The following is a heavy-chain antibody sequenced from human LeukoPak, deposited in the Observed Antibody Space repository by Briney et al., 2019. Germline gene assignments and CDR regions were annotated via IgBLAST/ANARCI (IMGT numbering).Heavy chain of an antibody. CDR3: PRDFGRSSYYFDF. J-gene: IGHJ4*02. CDR1: GFAFNGYW. Sequence: PAGSLRLSCAASGFAFNGYWMSWVRQAPGEGLEWVANIKADGSEKYYVDPVRGRLTISRDNAENSLFLQMNRLRVEDTAVYYCPRDFGRSSYYFDFWGQGTLVTVSS. V-gene: IGHV3-7*01. D-gene: IGHD3-3*01. CDR2: IKADGSEK.